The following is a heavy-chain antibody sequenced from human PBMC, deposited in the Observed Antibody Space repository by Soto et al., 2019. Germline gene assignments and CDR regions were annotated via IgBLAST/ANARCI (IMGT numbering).Heavy chain of an antibody. CDR3: ARGQQDFWAPKSHYGMDV. CDR2: IIPIFGTA. J-gene: IGHJ6*02. Sequence: QVQLVQSGAEVKKPGSSVKVSCKASGGTFSSYAISWVRQAPGQGLEWMGGIIPIFGTANYAQKFQGRVTINADKSTSTAYMELSSLRSEDTVVYYCARGQQDFWAPKSHYGMDVWGQGTTVTVSS. CDR1: GGTFSSYA. V-gene: IGHV1-69*06. D-gene: IGHD6-13*01.